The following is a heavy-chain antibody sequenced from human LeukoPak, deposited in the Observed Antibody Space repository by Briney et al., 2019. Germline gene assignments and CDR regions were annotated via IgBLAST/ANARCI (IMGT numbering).Heavy chain of an antibody. Sequence: GESLKISCTGSGYRFTNYWIGWVRQMPGRGLEWMGIIYPADSDIRYSPSLQGQITISSDKSLTTAYLQWSSLKASDTAMYYCARLECAGTYFDYWGQGTLVSVSS. D-gene: IGHD3-10*02. V-gene: IGHV5-51*01. CDR2: IYPADSDI. CDR3: ARLECAGTYFDY. J-gene: IGHJ4*02. CDR1: GYRFTNYW.